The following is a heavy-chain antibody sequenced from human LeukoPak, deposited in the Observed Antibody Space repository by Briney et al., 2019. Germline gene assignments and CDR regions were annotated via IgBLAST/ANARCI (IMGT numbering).Heavy chain of an antibody. Sequence: PSGTLSLTCAVSGGSITSSKWWSWVRQPPGKGLEWIGEIYHSGSTNYNPSPKSRVSISLDKSTNQFSLKLTSVTAADTAVFYCARSIIGTRSKFDYWGQGTLVTVSS. V-gene: IGHV4-4*02. D-gene: IGHD1/OR15-1a*01. J-gene: IGHJ4*02. CDR1: GGSITSSKW. CDR2: IYHSGST. CDR3: ARSIIGTRSKFDY.